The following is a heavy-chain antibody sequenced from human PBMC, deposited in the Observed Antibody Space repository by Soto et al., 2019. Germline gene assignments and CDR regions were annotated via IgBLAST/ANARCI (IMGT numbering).Heavy chain of an antibody. CDR2: IKTTPEGGTT. CDR3: TTLTMILVDVDT. J-gene: IGHJ4*02. D-gene: IGHD3-22*01. V-gene: IGHV3-15*07. CDR1: TFSITNAW. Sequence: PGGSLRLSCTASTFSITNAWMNWVRQAPGKGLEWVGRIKTTPEGGTTDYAAPVQGRFSISGDDSKNTLYLQMNSLKTDDTAVYYCTTLTMILVDVDTWGQGTHLTISS.